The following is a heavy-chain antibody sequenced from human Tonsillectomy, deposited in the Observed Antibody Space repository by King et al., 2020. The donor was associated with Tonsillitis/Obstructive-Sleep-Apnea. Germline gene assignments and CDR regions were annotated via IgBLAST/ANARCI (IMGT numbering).Heavy chain of an antibody. CDR1: GFTFSSYW. CDR3: ARGGVEIFGVVIITHYYYMDV. CDR2: IKQVGSEK. D-gene: IGHD3-3*01. Sequence: VQLVESGGGLVQPGGSLRLSCAASGFTFSSYWMSWVRQAPGKGLEWVANIKQVGSEKYYVDSVKGRFTISRDNAKNSLYLQMNSLRAEDTAVYYCARGGVEIFGVVIITHYYYMDVWGKGTTVTVSS. V-gene: IGHV3-7*04. J-gene: IGHJ6*03.